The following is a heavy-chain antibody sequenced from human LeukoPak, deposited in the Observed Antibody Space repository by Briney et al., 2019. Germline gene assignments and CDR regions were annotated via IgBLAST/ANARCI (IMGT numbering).Heavy chain of an antibody. D-gene: IGHD1-1*01. CDR3: ARGKYPDNDDYMDV. J-gene: IGHJ6*03. CDR1: GFNFGDYA. CDR2: ITWSSDRI. V-gene: IGHV3-9*01. Sequence: PGGSLRLSCAASGFNFGDYAMHWVRQTPGKGLEWVSGITWSSDRIAYADSVKGRFTISRDNAKNSLYLQMNSLRAEDTALYYCARGKYPDNDDYMDVWGKGTTVIVSS.